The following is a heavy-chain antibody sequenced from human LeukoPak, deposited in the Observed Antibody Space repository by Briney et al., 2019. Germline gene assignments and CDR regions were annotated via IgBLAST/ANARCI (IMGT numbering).Heavy chain of an antibody. D-gene: IGHD3-10*01. CDR1: GYTFTGYY. CDR2: INPNNGGT. Sequence: ASVKVSCKASGYTFTGYYMHWVRQAPGQGLEWMGWINPNNGGTKHAQNFQGRVTMTRDTSISTAYMELSRLRSDDTAVYYCARAAGYGSGKNWFDPWGQGTLVTVSS. J-gene: IGHJ5*02. V-gene: IGHV1-2*02. CDR3: ARAAGYGSGKNWFDP.